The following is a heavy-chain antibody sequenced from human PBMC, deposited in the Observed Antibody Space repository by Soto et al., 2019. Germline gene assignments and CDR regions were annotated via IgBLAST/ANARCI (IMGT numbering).Heavy chain of an antibody. CDR2: IYYSGST. Sequence: QVQLQESGPGLVKPSQTLSLTCTVSGGSISSGVYYWSWIRQHPGKGLEWIGYIYYSGSTYYTPSLKSRVTKSVDTSQNPFSLELSSVAAAGTAVYYCARARGGSGNGYYYYGMDVGGQGTTVTVSS. D-gene: IGHD3-10*01. V-gene: IGHV4-31*03. CDR3: ARARGGSGNGYYYYGMDV. CDR1: GGSISSGVYY. J-gene: IGHJ6*02.